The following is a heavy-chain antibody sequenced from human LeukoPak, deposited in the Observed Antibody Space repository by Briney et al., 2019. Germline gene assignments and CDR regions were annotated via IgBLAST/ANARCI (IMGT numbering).Heavy chain of an antibody. D-gene: IGHD5-24*01. V-gene: IGHV4-34*01. CDR3: VRVRWLQANGDV. Sequence: SETLSLTCAVYGGSFTDYYWNWIRQSPEKGLEWIGEINHSGNTNYNPSLESRVAISVDTSNKQSSLRLSSVTAADTAVYYRVRVRWLQANGDVWGQGTTVTVSS. CDR1: GGSFTDYY. CDR2: INHSGNT. J-gene: IGHJ6*02.